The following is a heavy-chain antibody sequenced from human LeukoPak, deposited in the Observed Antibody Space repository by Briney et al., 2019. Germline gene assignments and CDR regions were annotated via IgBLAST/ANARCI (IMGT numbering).Heavy chain of an antibody. D-gene: IGHD2-2*01. CDR1: GFTFTNYA. CDR2: IGGSGGNT. V-gene: IGHV3-23*01. J-gene: IGHJ4*02. CDR3: AKVFCSSTSCSTIYGYYFDY. Sequence: GGSLRLSCVASGFTFTNYAMTWVRQAPGKGLEWVSAIGGSGGNTYYADSVKGRFTISRDNFKNTLYLQMNSLRAEDTAVYYCAKVFCSSTSCSTIYGYYFDYWGQGTLVTVSS.